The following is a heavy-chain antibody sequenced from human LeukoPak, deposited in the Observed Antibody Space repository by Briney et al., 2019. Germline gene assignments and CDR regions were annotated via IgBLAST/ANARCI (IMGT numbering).Heavy chain of an antibody. J-gene: IGHJ4*02. D-gene: IGHD3-3*01. Sequence: ASVKVSCKASGYTFTSYYMHWVRQAPGQGLEWVGVINPSGGSTTYTQKFQGRVTVTRDTSTRTVYMDLSSLRSEDTAVYYCARGTYYDFWSGYWGSSTIDYWGQGTLVSVSS. CDR2: INPSGGST. V-gene: IGHV1-46*03. CDR1: GYTFTSYY. CDR3: ARGTYYDFWSGYWGSSTIDY.